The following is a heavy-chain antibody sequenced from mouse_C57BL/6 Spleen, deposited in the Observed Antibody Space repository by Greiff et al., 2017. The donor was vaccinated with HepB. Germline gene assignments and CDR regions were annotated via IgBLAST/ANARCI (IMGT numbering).Heavy chain of an antibody. Sequence: VQLKESGPVLVKPGASVKMSCKASGYTFTDYYMNWVKQSHGKSLEWIGVINPYNGGTSYNQKFKGKATLTVDKSSSTAYMELNSLTSEDSAVYCCARAGGFAYWGQGTLVTVSA. CDR3: ARAGGFAY. J-gene: IGHJ3*01. CDR2: INPYNGGT. V-gene: IGHV1-19*01. CDR1: GYTFTDYY.